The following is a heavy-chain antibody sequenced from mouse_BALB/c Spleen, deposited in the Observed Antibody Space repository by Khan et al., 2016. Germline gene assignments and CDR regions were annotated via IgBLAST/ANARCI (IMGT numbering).Heavy chain of an antibody. CDR2: IWSGGST. V-gene: IGHV2-2*02. J-gene: IGHJ4*01. Sequence: VQLQQSGPGLVQPSQSLSITCTVSGFSLTSYGVHWVRQSPGKGLEWLGVIWSGGSTDYNAAFISRLSISKDNSKSQVFFKMNSLQANDKAIYYCATRGLLRPYYAMDYWGQGTSVTVSS. CDR3: ATRGLLRPYYAMDY. CDR1: GFSLTSYG. D-gene: IGHD1-2*01.